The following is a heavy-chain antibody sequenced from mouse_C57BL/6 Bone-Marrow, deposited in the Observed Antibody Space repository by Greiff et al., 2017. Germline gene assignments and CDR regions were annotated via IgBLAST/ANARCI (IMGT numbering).Heavy chain of an antibody. Sequence: VQLQQSGPELVQPGASVKISCKASGYTFTDYNMNWVKQSHGKSLEWIGVINPNYGTSSYNQKFKGKATLTVSQSSSTAYMQLNSLTSEDSAVYYCARKGTETQYCDVWGTGTTVTVSS. D-gene: IGHD3-3*01. CDR3: ARKGTETQYCDV. J-gene: IGHJ1*03. V-gene: IGHV1-39*01. CDR1: GYTFTDYN. CDR2: INPNYGTS.